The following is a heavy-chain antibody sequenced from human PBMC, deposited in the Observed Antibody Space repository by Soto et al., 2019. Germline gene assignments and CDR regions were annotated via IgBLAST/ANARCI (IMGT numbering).Heavy chain of an antibody. D-gene: IGHD4-17*01. CDR1: GYTFTSYA. CDR2: INAGNGNT. J-gene: IGHJ5*02. V-gene: IGHV1-3*01. Sequence: GASVKVSCKASGYTFTSYAMHLGRQAPGQRLEWMGWINAGNGNTKYSQKFQGRVTITRDTSASTAYMELSSLRSEDTAVYYCAGDRIRNWFDPWGQGTLVTVSS. CDR3: AGDRIRNWFDP.